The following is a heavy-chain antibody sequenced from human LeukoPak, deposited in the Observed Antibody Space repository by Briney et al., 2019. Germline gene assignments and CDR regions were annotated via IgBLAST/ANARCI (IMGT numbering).Heavy chain of an antibody. CDR1: GYTFTGYY. V-gene: IGHV1-2*02. J-gene: IGHJ4*02. Sequence: ASVKVSCKASGYTFTGYYMHWVRQAPGQGLELMGWINPNSGGTNYAQKFQGRVTMTRDTSISTAYMELSRLRSDDTAVYYCASGSGDTAMVTVYWGQGTLVTVSS. D-gene: IGHD5-18*01. CDR2: INPNSGGT. CDR3: ASGSGDTAMVTVY.